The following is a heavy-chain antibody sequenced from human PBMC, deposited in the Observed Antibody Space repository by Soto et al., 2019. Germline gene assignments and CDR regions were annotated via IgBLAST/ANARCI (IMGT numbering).Heavy chain of an antibody. D-gene: IGHD1-26*01. CDR1: GYSVSDYF. J-gene: IGHJ6*02. CDR3: ARIKWGLDYYNGMDV. CDR2: INPKSAAT. Sequence: ASVKVSCKASGYSVSDYFIQWVRQAPGQGLEWVAWINPKSAATNYAKKFQGRVSLTWDTSLSTAYMELTRLRPDDTAVYYCARIKWGLDYYNGMDVWGQGTTVTVSS. V-gene: IGHV1-2*02.